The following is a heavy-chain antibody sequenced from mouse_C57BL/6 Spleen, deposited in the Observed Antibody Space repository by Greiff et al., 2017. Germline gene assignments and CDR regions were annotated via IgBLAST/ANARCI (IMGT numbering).Heavy chain of an antibody. CDR1: GYTFTSYW. CDR3: ARGVTSMDY. D-gene: IGHD2-3*01. V-gene: IGHV1-59*01. Sequence: QVQLQQSGAELVRPGTSVKLSCKASGYTFTSYWMHWVKQRPGQGLEWIGVIDPSDSYTNYNQKFKGKATLNVDTSSSTAYMQLSSLTSEDSAVYYCARGVTSMDYWGQGTSVTVSS. CDR2: IDPSDSYT. J-gene: IGHJ4*01.